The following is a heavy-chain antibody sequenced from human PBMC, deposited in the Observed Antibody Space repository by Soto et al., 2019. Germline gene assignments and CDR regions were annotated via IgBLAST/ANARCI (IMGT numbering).Heavy chain of an antibody. D-gene: IGHD3-9*01. V-gene: IGHV4-59*01. J-gene: IGHJ4*02. CDR2: IYYSGST. Sequence: SETLSLTCTVSGGSTSSYYWSWIRQPPGKGLEWIGYIYYSGSTNYNPSLKSRVTISVDTSKNQFSLKLSSVTAADTAVYYCARVSPGLLYLYDYWGQGTLVTVSS. CDR1: GGSTSSYY. CDR3: ARVSPGLLYLYDY.